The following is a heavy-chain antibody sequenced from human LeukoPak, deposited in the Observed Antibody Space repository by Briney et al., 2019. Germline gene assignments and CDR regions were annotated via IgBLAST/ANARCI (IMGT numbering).Heavy chain of an antibody. Sequence: GESLKISCKGSGYSFTSYWIGWVRQMPGKGLEWMGIIYPGDSDTRYSPSFQGQVTISADKSISTAYLQWSSLKASDTAMYYCARHPDYYDSSGYSNWFDPWGQGTLVTVSS. CDR1: GYSFTSYW. J-gene: IGHJ5*02. CDR3: ARHPDYYDSSGYSNWFDP. CDR2: IYPGDSDT. D-gene: IGHD3-22*01. V-gene: IGHV5-51*01.